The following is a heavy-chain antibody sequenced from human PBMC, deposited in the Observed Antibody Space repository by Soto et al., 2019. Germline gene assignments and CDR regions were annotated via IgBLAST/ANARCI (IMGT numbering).Heavy chain of an antibody. D-gene: IGHD2-2*01. CDR2: IYPGDSDT. Sequence: PGESLKISCKGSGYSFTSYWIGWVRQMPGKGLEWMGIIYPGDSDTRYSPSFQGQVTISADKSISTAYLQWSSLKASDTAIYYCARGLLDCISTSCYLGPFDYWGQGTLVTVSS. CDR3: ARGLLDCISTSCYLGPFDY. J-gene: IGHJ4*02. CDR1: GYSFTSYW. V-gene: IGHV5-51*01.